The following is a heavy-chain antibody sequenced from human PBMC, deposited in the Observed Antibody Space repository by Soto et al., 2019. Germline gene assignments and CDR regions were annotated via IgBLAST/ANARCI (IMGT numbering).Heavy chain of an antibody. CDR2: INSDGTRT. D-gene: IGHD6-13*01. CDR3: ARAYSSTDY. Sequence: PGGSLRLSCAASGFTFSNYWMHWVRQAPGKGLVSVSRINSDGTRTGYADSVKGRFTISRDNAKNTLYLQMNSLRAEDTAVYYCARAYSSTDYWGQGTLVTVSS. CDR1: GFTFSNYW. J-gene: IGHJ4*02. V-gene: IGHV3-74*01.